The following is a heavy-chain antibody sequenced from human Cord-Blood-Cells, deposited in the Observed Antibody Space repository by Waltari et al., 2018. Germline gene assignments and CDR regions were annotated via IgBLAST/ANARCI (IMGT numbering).Heavy chain of an antibody. Sequence: QVQLVQSGAEVKKPGASVKVSCKASGYTFTSYDINWVRQATGHGVECMGEMNPNSGHTGYAPKFQGRVTITRNTAISTAYMELSSLRSEDTAVYYCARGKELLGVWGQGTLVTVSS. V-gene: IGHV1-8*03. CDR2: MNPNSGHT. CDR3: ARGKELLGV. J-gene: IGHJ4*02. D-gene: IGHD3-16*01. CDR1: GYTFTSYD.